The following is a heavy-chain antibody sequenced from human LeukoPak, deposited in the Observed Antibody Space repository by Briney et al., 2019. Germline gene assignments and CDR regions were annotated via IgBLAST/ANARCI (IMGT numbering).Heavy chain of an antibody. CDR3: ARDPNWFDP. CDR1: GYFISSGYY. V-gene: IGHV4-38-2*02. Sequence: SETLSLTCTVSGYFISSGYYWGWIRQPPGKGLEWIGSIYHSGSTYYNPSLKSRVTISVDTSKNQFSLKLSSVTAADTAVYYCARDPNWFDPWGQGTLVTVSS. CDR2: IYHSGST. J-gene: IGHJ5*02.